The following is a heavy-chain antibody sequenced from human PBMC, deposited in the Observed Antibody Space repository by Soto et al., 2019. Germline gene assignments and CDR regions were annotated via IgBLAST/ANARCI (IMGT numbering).Heavy chain of an antibody. Sequence: SETLSLTCTVSGGSISSSSYYWGWIRQPPGKGLEWIGSIYYSGSTYYNPSLKSRVTISVDTSKNQFSLKLSSVTAADTAVYYCARDLGIFGVVIATNWFDPWGQGTLVTVSS. CDR2: IYYSGST. CDR3: ARDLGIFGVVIATNWFDP. D-gene: IGHD3-3*01. CDR1: GGSISSSSYY. J-gene: IGHJ5*02. V-gene: IGHV4-39*02.